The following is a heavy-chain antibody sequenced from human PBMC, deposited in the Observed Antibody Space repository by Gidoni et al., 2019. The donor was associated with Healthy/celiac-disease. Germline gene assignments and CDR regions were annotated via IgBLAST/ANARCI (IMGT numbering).Heavy chain of an antibody. Sequence: QVQLVESGGGVFQPGRSLRLSCAASGFTFSSYGMHWVRQAPGKGLEWVAVISYDGSNKYYADSVKGRFTISRDNSKNTLYLQMNSLRAEDTAVYYCAKDDSGSYQLDAFDIWGQGTMVTVSS. J-gene: IGHJ3*02. CDR2: ISYDGSNK. D-gene: IGHD1-26*01. CDR1: GFTFSSYG. CDR3: AKDDSGSYQLDAFDI. V-gene: IGHV3-30*18.